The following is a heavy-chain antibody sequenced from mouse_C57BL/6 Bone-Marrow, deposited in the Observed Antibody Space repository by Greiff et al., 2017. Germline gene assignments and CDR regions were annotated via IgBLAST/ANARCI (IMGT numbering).Heavy chain of an antibody. D-gene: IGHD1-1*01. CDR3: ARETTVVHFDY. CDR2: IYPSDSET. V-gene: IGHV1-61*01. J-gene: IGHJ2*01. Sequence: QVQLQQPGAELVRPGSSVKLSCKASGYTFTSYWMDWVKQRPGQGLEWIGNIYPSDSETHYNQKFKDKATLTVDKSSSTAYMQLSSLTSEDSAVYYCARETTVVHFDYWGQGTTLTVSS. CDR1: GYTFTSYW.